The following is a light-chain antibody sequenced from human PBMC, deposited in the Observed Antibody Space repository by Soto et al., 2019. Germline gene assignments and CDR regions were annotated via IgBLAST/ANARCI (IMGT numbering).Light chain of an antibody. CDR3: QQYNNWPPT. CDR2: AAS. V-gene: IGKV3-15*01. J-gene: IGKJ1*01. CDR1: QSVSSN. Sequence: IVITHAPSSLSVSPWERATLSCRASQSVSSNLAWYQHNPGQAPRLLIYAASTRATGIPDRFSGSGSGTEFTLTLSSLQPEDFAVYYCQQYNNWPPTFGQGTKVDIK.